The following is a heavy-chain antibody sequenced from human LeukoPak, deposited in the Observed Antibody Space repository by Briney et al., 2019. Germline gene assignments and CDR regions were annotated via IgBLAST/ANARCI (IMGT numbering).Heavy chain of an antibody. D-gene: IGHD2/OR15-2a*01. V-gene: IGHV1-2*02. J-gene: IGHJ4*02. Sequence: ASVKVSCKASGYTFTGYYMHWVRQAPGQGLEWMGWINPNSGGTNYAQQFQARVTMTTFTSISTAYMELSGLSSDDTAIYYCARVPYSTSFDYWGLGTLVTVSS. CDR3: ARVPYSTSFDY. CDR1: GYTFTGYY. CDR2: INPNSGGT.